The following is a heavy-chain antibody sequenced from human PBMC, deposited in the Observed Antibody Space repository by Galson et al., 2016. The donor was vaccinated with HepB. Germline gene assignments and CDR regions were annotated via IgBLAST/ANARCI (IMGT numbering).Heavy chain of an antibody. Sequence: SLRLSCAASGFTFSSYAIHWVRHAPGKGLEWVAVIWSDGSNKYYADSVKGRFTISRDNAENTLYLQMNTLRAEDTAVYYCARVACGIVGEWIDYWGQGTLVTVSS. CDR2: IWSDGSNK. D-gene: IGHD3-3*02. J-gene: IGHJ4*02. CDR1: GFTFSSYA. V-gene: IGHV3-33*01. CDR3: ARVACGIVGEWIDY.